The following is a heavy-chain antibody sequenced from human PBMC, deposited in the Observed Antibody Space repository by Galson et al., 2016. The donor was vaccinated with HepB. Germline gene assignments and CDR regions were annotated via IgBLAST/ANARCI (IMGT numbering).Heavy chain of an antibody. V-gene: IGHV4-4*07. D-gene: IGHD3/OR15-3a*01. J-gene: IGHJ6*03. Sequence: SETLSLTCTVSGGAISRYSWAWIRQPAGKGLEWIGRISPTSSTNYNPSLQSRITMSIDTSKDHFTLHLRPVTAADTAVYYCARDRGSYPDFGDDYYMDVWGKGATFTVSS. CDR2: ISPTSST. CDR3: ARDRGSYPDFGDDYYMDV. CDR1: GGAISRYS.